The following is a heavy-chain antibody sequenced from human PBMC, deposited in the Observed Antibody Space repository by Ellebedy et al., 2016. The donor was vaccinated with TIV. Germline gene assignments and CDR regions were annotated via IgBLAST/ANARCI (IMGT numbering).Heavy chain of an antibody. CDR2: VNGDESTT. Sequence: PSETLSLTCAGSGYTFSSYAMSLVRQAPGKGLAWVSHVNGDESTTVYADSVKGRFTISKDIAKSTLFLQMNSLRAEDTAVYYCVRDRRRPDSFDLWGRGTMVIVSS. CDR1: GYTFSSYA. CDR3: VRDRRRPDSFDL. V-gene: IGHV3-74*01. J-gene: IGHJ3*01.